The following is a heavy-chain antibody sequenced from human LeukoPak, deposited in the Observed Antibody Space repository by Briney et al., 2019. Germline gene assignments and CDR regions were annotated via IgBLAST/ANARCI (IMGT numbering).Heavy chain of an antibody. CDR1: GFTVSSNY. Sequence: GGSLRLSCAASGFTVSSNYMSWVRQAPGKGLEWVSVIYSGGSTYYADSVKGRFTISRDNSKNTLYLQMNSLRAEDTAVYYCARYRGEIDGYFDYWGQGTLVTVSS. CDR2: IYSGGST. CDR3: ARYRGEIDGYFDY. V-gene: IGHV3-66*01. J-gene: IGHJ4*02. D-gene: IGHD3-10*01.